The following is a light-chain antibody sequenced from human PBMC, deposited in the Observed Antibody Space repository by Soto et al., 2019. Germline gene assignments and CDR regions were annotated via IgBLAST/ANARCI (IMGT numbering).Light chain of an antibody. V-gene: IGLV2-14*01. CDR2: DVS. Sequence: QSVLTQPASVSGCPGQSITISCTGTSSDGGGYNYVSWYQQHPGKAPKLRIYDVSNRPSGVSNRFSGSKSGNTASLTISGLQPEDVADYYCSSSTSSSTLLYVFRTGTKVPVL. J-gene: IGLJ1*01. CDR1: SSDGGGYNY. CDR3: SSSTSSSTLLYV.